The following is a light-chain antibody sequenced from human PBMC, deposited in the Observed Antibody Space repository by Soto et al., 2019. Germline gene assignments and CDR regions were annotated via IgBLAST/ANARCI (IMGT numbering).Light chain of an antibody. CDR1: QSVSSNY. J-gene: IGKJ1*01. CDR2: GAS. Sequence: LAPGERATLSCRASQSVSSNYLAWYQQRPGQAPRLLIYGASTRATGIPDRFSGSGSGTDFTLTISRLEPEDFAVYYCQQYGSLSWTFGQGTKVEIK. CDR3: QQYGSLSWT. V-gene: IGKV3-20*01.